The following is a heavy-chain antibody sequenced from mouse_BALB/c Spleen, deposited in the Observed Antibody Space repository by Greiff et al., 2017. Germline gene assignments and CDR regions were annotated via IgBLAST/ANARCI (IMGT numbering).Heavy chain of an antibody. J-gene: IGHJ3*01. Sequence: SGPELVKPGASVKIPCKASGYTFTDYNMDWVKQSHGKSLEWIGDINPNNGGTIYNQKFKGKATLTVDKSSSTAYMELRSLTSEDTAVYYCAKPMITTRGFAYWGQGTLVTVSA. CDR1: GYTFTDYN. D-gene: IGHD2-4*01. CDR3: AKPMITTRGFAY. CDR2: INPNNGGT. V-gene: IGHV1-18*01.